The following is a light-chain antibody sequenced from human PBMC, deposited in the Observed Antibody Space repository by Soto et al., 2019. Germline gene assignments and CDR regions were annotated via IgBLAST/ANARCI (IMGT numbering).Light chain of an antibody. V-gene: IGKV4-1*01. CDR1: QSVLHSSNNKNY. CDR2: WAS. CDR3: QQYYSTPRT. J-gene: IGKJ1*01. Sequence: DIVMTQSPDSLAVSLGERATINCTSSQSVLHSSNNKNYLVWYQQKPGQPPKPLIYWASTRESGVPDRFSGSGSGTDFTLTISSLPAEDVAVYYCQQYYSTPRTFGQGTKVEIK.